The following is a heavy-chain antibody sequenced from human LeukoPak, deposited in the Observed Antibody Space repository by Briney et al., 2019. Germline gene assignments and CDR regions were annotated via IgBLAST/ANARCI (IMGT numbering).Heavy chain of an antibody. Sequence: SETLSLTCTVSGGSISSYYWSWIRQPPGKGLEWIGYIYTSGSTNYNPSLKSRVTISVDTSKNQFSLKLSSVTAADTAVYYCARAPWYDSSGYWYYFDYWGQGTLVTVSS. J-gene: IGHJ4*02. CDR3: ARAPWYDSSGYWYYFDY. CDR2: IYTSGST. CDR1: GGSISSYY. D-gene: IGHD3-22*01. V-gene: IGHV4-4*09.